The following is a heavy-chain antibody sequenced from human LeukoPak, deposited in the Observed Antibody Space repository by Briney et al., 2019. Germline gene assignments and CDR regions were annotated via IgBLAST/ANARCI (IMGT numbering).Heavy chain of an antibody. D-gene: IGHD3-3*01. V-gene: IGHV3-23*01. J-gene: IGHJ4*02. CDR2: ISTSGGDT. CDR1: GGSISSYY. CDR3: GKTDDITIFGVVSH. Sequence: ETLSLTCTVSGGSISSYYWSWVRQAPGKGLEWVSAISTSGGDTYYADSVKGRFTISRDNSKNTLYLQMNSLRAEDTAVYYCGKTDDITIFGVVSHWGQGTLVTVSS.